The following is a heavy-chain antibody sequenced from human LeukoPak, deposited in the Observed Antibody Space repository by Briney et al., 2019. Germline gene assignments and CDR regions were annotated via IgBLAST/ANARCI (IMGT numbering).Heavy chain of an antibody. V-gene: IGHV3-21*01. CDR1: GFTFSSYS. D-gene: IGHD1-26*01. J-gene: IGHJ4*02. CDR2: ISSSSYI. CDR3: ARDWEDYFDY. Sequence: PGGSLRLPCAASGFTFSSYSMNWVRQAPGKGLEWVSSISSSSYIYYADSVKGRFTISRDNAKNSLYLQMNSLRAEDTAVYYCARDWEDYFDYWGQGTLVTVSS.